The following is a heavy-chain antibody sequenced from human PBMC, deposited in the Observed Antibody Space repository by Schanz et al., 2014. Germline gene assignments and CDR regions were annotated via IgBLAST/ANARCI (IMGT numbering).Heavy chain of an antibody. CDR1: GFTFSSYA. D-gene: IGHD3-10*01. J-gene: IGHJ4*02. CDR3: AKYRGYFRVAGSYRELEY. CDR2: ITTAGTKM. V-gene: IGHV3-23*01. Sequence: EVQLLESGGGLVQPGGSLRLSCAASGFTFSSYAMTWVRQAPGKGLEWVAAITTAGTKMYYADSVRGRFTVSRDNSKNTLYLQMNSLRPEDTAVEYCAKYRGYFRVAGSYRELEYWGQGTLVTVSS.